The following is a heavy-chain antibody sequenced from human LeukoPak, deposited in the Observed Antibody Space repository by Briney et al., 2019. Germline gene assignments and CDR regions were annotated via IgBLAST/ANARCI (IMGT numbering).Heavy chain of an antibody. V-gene: IGHV4-4*07. Sequence: SETLSLTCTVSGGSINNYYWTWIRQPAGKGLEWIGRIYSSGKTNYNPSLKSRVTMSVDTSNNQLSLMMTSVTAADTAVFYCGRTPQGDNYFDYWGQGHLVTVSS. CDR3: GRTPQGDNYFDY. CDR1: GGSINNYY. D-gene: IGHD3-9*01. CDR2: IYSSGKT. J-gene: IGHJ4*02.